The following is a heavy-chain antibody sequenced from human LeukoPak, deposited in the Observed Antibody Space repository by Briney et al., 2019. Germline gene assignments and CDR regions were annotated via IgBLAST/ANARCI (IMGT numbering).Heavy chain of an antibody. V-gene: IGHV1-18*01. J-gene: IGHJ5*02. CDR1: GYTFTNYG. CDR2: ISIYNGNA. Sequence: ASVKVSCKASGYTFTNYGISWVRQAPGQGLEWMGWISIYNGNADYAQKLRGRVTMTTDTSTSTAYMELRSLRSDDTAVYYCARITYDFWSGYYMPDDPWGQGTLVTVSS. D-gene: IGHD3-3*01. CDR3: ARITYDFWSGYYMPDDP.